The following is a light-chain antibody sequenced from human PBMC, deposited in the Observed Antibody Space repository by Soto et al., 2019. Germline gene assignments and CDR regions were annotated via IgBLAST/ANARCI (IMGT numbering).Light chain of an antibody. CDR3: QQYSSSSK. V-gene: IGKV1-5*03. Sequence: DIRMTQSPSTLSASVGGRVTITCRASHSVSPWLAWYQQKPGKAPKLLIYRTSSLQNGVPARFSGRGSGTDFFRTILNLQPDDFATYYCQQYSSSSKFGQRNRVELK. J-gene: IGKJ1*01. CDR1: HSVSPW. CDR2: RTS.